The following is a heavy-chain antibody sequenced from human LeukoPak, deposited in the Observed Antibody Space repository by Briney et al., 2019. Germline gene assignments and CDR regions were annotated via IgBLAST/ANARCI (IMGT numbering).Heavy chain of an antibody. D-gene: IGHD5-18*01. J-gene: IGHJ4*02. CDR1: GFTFSSYS. CDR2: ISSSSSYI. V-gene: IGHV3-21*01. Sequence: GGSLRLSCAASGFTFSSYSMNWVRQAPGKGLEWVSSISSSSSYIYYADSVKGRFTISRDNAKNSLYLRMNSLRAEDTAVYYCARGDDTAMVPLDYWGQGTLVTVSS. CDR3: ARGDDTAMVPLDY.